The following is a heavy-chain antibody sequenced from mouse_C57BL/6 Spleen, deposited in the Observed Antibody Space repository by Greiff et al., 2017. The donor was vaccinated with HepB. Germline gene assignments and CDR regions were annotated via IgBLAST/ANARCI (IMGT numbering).Heavy chain of an antibody. D-gene: IGHD4-1*01. Sequence: QVQLQQPGAELVKPGASVKLSCKASGYTFTSYWMHWVKQRPGQGLEWIGMIHPNSGSTNYNEKFKSKATLTVDKSSSTAYMQLSSLTSEDSAVYYCARRGALTGTFAYWGQGTLVTVSA. J-gene: IGHJ3*01. V-gene: IGHV1-64*01. CDR3: ARRGALTGTFAY. CDR1: GYTFTSYW. CDR2: IHPNSGST.